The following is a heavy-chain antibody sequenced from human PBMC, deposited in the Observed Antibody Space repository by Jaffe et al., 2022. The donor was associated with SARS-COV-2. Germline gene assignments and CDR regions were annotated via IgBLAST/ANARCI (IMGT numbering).Heavy chain of an antibody. Sequence: QVQLQESGPGLVKPSQTLSLTCTVSGGSISSGSYYWSWIRQPAGKGLEWIGRIYTSGSTNYNPSLKSRVTISVDTSKNQFSLNLSSVTAADTAVYFCAREKWGGEGLAGRPGLLCFDPWGQGTLVTVSS. J-gene: IGHJ5*02. CDR2: IYTSGST. CDR3: AREKWGGEGLAGRPGLLCFDP. CDR1: GGSISSGSYY. D-gene: IGHD6-6*01. V-gene: IGHV4-61*02.